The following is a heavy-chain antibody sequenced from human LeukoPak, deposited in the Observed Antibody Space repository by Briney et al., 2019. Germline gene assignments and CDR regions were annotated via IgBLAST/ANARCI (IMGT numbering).Heavy chain of an antibody. CDR2: ISTSSRYI. J-gene: IGHJ5*02. CDR1: GFTLSTFD. D-gene: IGHD2-2*01. Sequence: GGSLRLSCAASGFTLSTFDMNWVRQAPGKGLEWVASISTSSRYIYYRDSVKGRFTISRDDAKNSLYLQMNSLTVEDTAVYYCARADCSGSTCYLRHSWFDPWGQGTLVTVSS. CDR3: ARADCSGSTCYLRHSWFDP. V-gene: IGHV3-21*06.